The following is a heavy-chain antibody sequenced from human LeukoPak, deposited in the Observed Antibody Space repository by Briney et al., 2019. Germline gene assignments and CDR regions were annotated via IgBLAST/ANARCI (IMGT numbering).Heavy chain of an antibody. V-gene: IGHV3-23*01. CDR1: GFTFSSYA. J-gene: IGHJ4*02. CDR3: AKDMRGNFDY. CDR2: ISGSGGST. Sequence: KAAGSLRLSCAASGFTFSSYAMSWVRQAPGKGLEWVSAISGSGGSTYYADSVKGRFTISRDNSKNTLYLQMNSLRAEDTAVYYCAKDMRGNFDYWGQGTLVTVSS.